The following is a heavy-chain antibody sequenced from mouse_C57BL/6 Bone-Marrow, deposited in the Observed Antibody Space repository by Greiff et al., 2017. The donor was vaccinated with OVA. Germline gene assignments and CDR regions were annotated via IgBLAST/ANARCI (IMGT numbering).Heavy chain of an antibody. J-gene: IGHJ2*01. Sequence: VQLQQSGPGLVKPSQSLSLTCSVTGYSITSGYYWNWIRQFPGNKLEWMGYISYDGSNNYNPSLKNRISITRDTSKNQFFLKLNSVTTEDTATYYCARGVGYYFDYWGQGTTLTVSS. CDR1: GYSITSGYY. V-gene: IGHV3-6*01. CDR2: ISYDGSN. CDR3: ARGVGYYFDY. D-gene: IGHD1-1*02.